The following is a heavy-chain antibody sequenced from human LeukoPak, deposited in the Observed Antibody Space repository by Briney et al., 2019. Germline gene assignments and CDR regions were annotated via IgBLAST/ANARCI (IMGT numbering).Heavy chain of an antibody. D-gene: IGHD6-13*01. Sequence: KSGESLKISCKISGYRFTNNWIGWVRQVPGKGREWMGLIYPGDSDTRYSPSFQGQVTFSVDASISTSYLQLSGLRASDTAIYYCVRFGLTSSLDYWGQGTLVTVSS. CDR2: IYPGDSDT. J-gene: IGHJ4*02. V-gene: IGHV5-51*01. CDR3: VRFGLTSSLDY. CDR1: GYRFTNNW.